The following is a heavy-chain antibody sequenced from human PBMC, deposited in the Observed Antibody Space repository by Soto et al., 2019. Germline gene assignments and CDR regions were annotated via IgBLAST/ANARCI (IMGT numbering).Heavy chain of an antibody. CDR3: ARGRGLCSGGSCCSPARAFDI. CDR2: MNPNSGNT. CDR1: GYTFTSYD. Sequence: QVQLVQSGAEVKKPGASVKVSCKASGYTFTSYDINWVRQATGQGLEWMGWMNPNSGNTGYAQKFQGRVTMTRNTSISTAYMELSSLRSEDTAVYYCARGRGLCSGGSCCSPARAFDIWGQGTMVTVSS. V-gene: IGHV1-8*01. J-gene: IGHJ3*02. D-gene: IGHD2-15*01.